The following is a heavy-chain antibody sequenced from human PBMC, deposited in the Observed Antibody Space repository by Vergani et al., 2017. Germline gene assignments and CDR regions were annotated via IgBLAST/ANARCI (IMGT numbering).Heavy chain of an antibody. J-gene: IGHJ6*02. CDR1: GFTFSSYA. CDR3: AREAYVGSGSYIGGMDV. CDR2: ISYDGSNK. Sequence: QVQLVESGGGVVQPGRSLRPSCAASGFTFSSYAMHWVRQAPGKGLEWVAVISYDGSNKYYADSVKCRFTISRDNSKNTLYLQMNSRRAEDTAVYYCAREAYVGSGSYIGGMDVWGQGTTVTVSS. V-gene: IGHV3-30-3*01. D-gene: IGHD3-10*01.